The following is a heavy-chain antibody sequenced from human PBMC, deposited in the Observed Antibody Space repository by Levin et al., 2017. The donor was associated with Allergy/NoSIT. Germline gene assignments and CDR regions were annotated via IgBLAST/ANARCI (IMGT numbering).Heavy chain of an antibody. Sequence: SETLSLTCTVSGGSISSGGYYWSWIRQHPGKGLEWIGYIYYSGSTYYNPSLKSRVTISVDTSKNQFSLKLSSVTAADTAVYYCARGYGSSTSCAGHYYYYYMDVWGKGTTVTVSS. CDR3: ARGYGSSTSCAGHYYYYYMDV. V-gene: IGHV4-31*03. J-gene: IGHJ6*03. CDR2: IYYSGST. D-gene: IGHD2-2*01. CDR1: GGSISSGGYY.